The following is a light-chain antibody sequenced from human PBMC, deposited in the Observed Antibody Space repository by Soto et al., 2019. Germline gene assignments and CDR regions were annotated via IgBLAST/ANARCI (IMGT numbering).Light chain of an antibody. CDR1: QSVSSNY. V-gene: IGKV3-20*01. CDR2: GAS. Sequence: EIALTQSPGTPSLSPGERATLSCRASQSVSSNYFAWYQQRRGQAPRLLLYGASSRATGVPDRFSGSGSGTDFTLTISRLEPEDFAVYYCQQYGGSPWTFGQGTKVEVK. J-gene: IGKJ1*01. CDR3: QQYGGSPWT.